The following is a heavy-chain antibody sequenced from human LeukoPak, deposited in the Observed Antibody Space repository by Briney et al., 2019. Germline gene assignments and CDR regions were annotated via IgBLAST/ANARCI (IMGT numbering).Heavy chain of an antibody. D-gene: IGHD6-19*01. V-gene: IGHV4-39*01. CDR1: LGSLRSSIYY. Sequence: SETLSHTRIVSLGSLRSSIYYSGWIRQPPGKGLGCIRFIFYSGTTYYHPSFKSPVPISVTTPKNQFFLKLSTVTAADTAVYYCADIVGAATRVDCWGQGTLVTVSS. J-gene: IGHJ4*02. CDR2: IFYSGTT. CDR3: ADIVGAATRVDC.